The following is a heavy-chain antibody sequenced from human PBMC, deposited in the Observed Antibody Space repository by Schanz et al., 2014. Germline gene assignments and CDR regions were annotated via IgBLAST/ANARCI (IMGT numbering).Heavy chain of an antibody. D-gene: IGHD5-18*01. Sequence: QVQLQESGPGLVKPSETLLLTCNVSAGSITSGPYSCSWVRQHPGKGLEWIGGLHLIGSTYHNPSQRSRHTMPLDTARSHCSRRLSSVSADDAAVYDCARARGYNYGHFDDWGLGTLVTVSS. CDR1: AGSITSGPYS. CDR3: ARARGYNYGHFDD. CDR2: LHLIGST. J-gene: IGHJ4*01. V-gene: IGHV4-31*03.